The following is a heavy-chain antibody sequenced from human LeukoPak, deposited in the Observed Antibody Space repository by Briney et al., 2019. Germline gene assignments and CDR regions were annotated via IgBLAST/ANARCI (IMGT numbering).Heavy chain of an antibody. CDR3: AGTGEYQLPSRCYY. Sequence: PSETLSLSCAIYGGSYSGYFWSWFRQPPGKGLEWIGEINRSGSTNYNSSLSLKSRVTISVDTSKNQFSLKLSSVTAADTAVYYCAGTGEYQLPSRCYYWGQGTLVTVSS. CDR2: INRSGST. D-gene: IGHD2-2*01. J-gene: IGHJ4*02. CDR1: GGSYSGYF. V-gene: IGHV4-34*01.